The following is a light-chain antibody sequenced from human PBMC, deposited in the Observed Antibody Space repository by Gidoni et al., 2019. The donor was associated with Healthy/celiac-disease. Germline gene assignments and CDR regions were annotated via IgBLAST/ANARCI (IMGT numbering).Light chain of an antibody. J-gene: IGLJ1*01. CDR1: SSNIGAGYD. V-gene: IGLV1-40*01. Sequence: QSVLTQPPSVSGAPGQRVTISCTGSSSNIGAGYDVHWYQQLPGTAPKLLIYGNSNRPSGVPDRFSGSKSGTSASLALLKMWAVMQSYDSSLSAYVFGTGTKVTVL. CDR2: GNS. CDR3: QSYDSSLSAYV.